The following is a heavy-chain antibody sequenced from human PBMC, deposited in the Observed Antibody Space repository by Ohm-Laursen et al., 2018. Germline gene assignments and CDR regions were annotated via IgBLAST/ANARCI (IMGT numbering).Heavy chain of an antibody. CDR2: ISYDGSNK. V-gene: IGHV3-30*18. J-gene: IGHJ4*02. D-gene: IGHD6-13*01. Sequence: SLRLPCSASGFTFSSYGMHWVRQAPGKGLEWVAVISYDGSNKYYADSVKGRFTISRDNSKNTLYLQMNSLRAEDTAVYYCAKDFYSSSWYTNWGQGTLVTVSS. CDR1: GFTFSSYG. CDR3: AKDFYSSSWYTN.